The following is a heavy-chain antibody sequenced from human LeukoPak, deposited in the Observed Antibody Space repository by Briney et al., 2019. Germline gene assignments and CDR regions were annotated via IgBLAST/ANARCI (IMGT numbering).Heavy chain of an antibody. V-gene: IGHV4-59*01. D-gene: IGHD3-10*01. Sequence: SETLSLPRSVSGGPISSYYWSWLRQPPGKGLEWIGYIYYSGSTNYNPSLKSRVTISVDTSKNQFSLKLGSVTAADTAVYYCATSSSGYKFDYWGQGTLVTVSP. CDR2: IYYSGST. CDR1: GGPISSYY. CDR3: ATSSSGYKFDY. J-gene: IGHJ4*02.